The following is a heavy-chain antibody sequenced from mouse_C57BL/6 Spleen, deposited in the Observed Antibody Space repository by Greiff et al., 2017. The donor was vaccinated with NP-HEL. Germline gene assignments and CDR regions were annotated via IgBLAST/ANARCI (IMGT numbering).Heavy chain of an antibody. Sequence: VQLQQPGAELVMPGASVKLSCKASGYTFTSYWMHWVKQRPGQGLEWIGEIDPSDSYTNYNQKFKGKSTLTVDKSSSTAYMQLSSLTSEDSAVYYCARSATVVPCAYWGQGTLVTVSA. CDR2: IDPSDSYT. CDR3: ARSATVVPCAY. V-gene: IGHV1-69*01. J-gene: IGHJ3*01. D-gene: IGHD1-1*01. CDR1: GYTFTSYW.